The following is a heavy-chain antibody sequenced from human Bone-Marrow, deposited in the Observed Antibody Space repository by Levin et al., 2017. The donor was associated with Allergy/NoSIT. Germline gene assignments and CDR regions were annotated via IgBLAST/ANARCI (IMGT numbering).Heavy chain of an antibody. Sequence: PGGSLRLSCAASGFTFSTYWMTWVRQAPGKGLEWVANIKQDGSEKYYVDSVKGRFTISRDNAKNSLYLQMNSLRGEDTAVYYCARERAGGRYDDAFDIWGHGTMVTVSS. CDR3: ARERAGGRYDDAFDI. CDR1: GFTFSTYW. V-gene: IGHV3-7*01. CDR2: IKQDGSEK. D-gene: IGHD3-16*01. J-gene: IGHJ3*02.